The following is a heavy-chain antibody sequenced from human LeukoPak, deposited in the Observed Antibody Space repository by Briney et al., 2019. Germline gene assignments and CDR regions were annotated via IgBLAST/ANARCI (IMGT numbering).Heavy chain of an antibody. CDR3: ARDIVVVPAFDY. Sequence: GGSLRLSCAASGFTLSSYSMNWVRQAPGKGLEWVSSISSSSSYIYYADSVKGRFTISRDNAKNSLYLQMNSLRAEDTAVYYCARDIVVVPAFDYWGQGTLVTVSS. J-gene: IGHJ4*02. D-gene: IGHD2-2*01. V-gene: IGHV3-21*01. CDR2: ISSSSSYI. CDR1: GFTLSSYS.